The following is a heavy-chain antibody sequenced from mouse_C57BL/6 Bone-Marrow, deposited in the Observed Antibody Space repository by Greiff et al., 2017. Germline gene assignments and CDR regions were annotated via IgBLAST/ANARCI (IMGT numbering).Heavy chain of an antibody. V-gene: IGHV1-64*01. CDR2: IHPNSGST. Sequence: VQLQQPGAELVKPGASVKLSCKASGYTFTSYWMHWVKQRPGQGLEWIGMIHPNSGSTNYNEKFKSKATLTVDKSSSTAYMQLSSLTSEDSAVFYCARRASTVVAPFDYGGQGTTLTVSA. CDR1: GYTFTSYW. CDR3: ARRASTVVAPFDY. J-gene: IGHJ2*01. D-gene: IGHD1-1*01.